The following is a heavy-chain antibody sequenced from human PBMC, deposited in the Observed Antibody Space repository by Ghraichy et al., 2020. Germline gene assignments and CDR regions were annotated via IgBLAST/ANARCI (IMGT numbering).Heavy chain of an antibody. CDR2: ITSSSRYI. J-gene: IGHJ4*02. CDR1: GFTFSSYS. CDR3: AREVAAIINLDY. Sequence: GESLRLSCAASGFTFSSYSMNWVRQAPGKGLEWVSSITSSSRYISYADSVKGRFTISRDNAKNSLFLQMNSLRVEDTAVYYCAREVAAIINLDYWGRGTLVTVSS. D-gene: IGHD3-10*01. V-gene: IGHV3-21*01.